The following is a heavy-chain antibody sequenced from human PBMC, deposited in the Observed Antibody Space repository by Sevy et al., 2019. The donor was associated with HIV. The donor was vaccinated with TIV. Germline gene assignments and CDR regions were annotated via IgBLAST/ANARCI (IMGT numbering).Heavy chain of an antibody. D-gene: IGHD3-10*02. V-gene: IGHV3-49*03. CDR3: TRGRYTYVPFDY. J-gene: IGHJ4*02. CDR2: IRTEAYGGTT. CDR1: GFTFGDYA. Sequence: GESLKISCTASGFTFGDYAMNWFRQAPGKGLEWVGFIRTEAYGGTTEYAASVKGRFTISRDDSKSIAYLQMNSLKTEDTAVYYCTRGRYTYVPFDYWGQRTLVTVSS.